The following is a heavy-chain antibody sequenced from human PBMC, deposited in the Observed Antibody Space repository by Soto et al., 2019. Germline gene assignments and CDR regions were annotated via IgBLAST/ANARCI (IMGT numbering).Heavy chain of an antibody. CDR3: AKDLVKTSSWPAD. CDR2: ISYDGSHK. D-gene: IGHD2-2*01. Sequence: HVQLVESGGGVVQPGRSLRLSCAASGFNFSSYGMHWVRQAPGQGLEWVAVISYDGSHKASADSVKGRFAISRDNSKNTRLRQMNSRRGEDTAVYYWAKDLVKTSSWPADWGQGTLVTVSS. CDR1: GFNFSSYG. V-gene: IGHV3-30*18. J-gene: IGHJ4*02.